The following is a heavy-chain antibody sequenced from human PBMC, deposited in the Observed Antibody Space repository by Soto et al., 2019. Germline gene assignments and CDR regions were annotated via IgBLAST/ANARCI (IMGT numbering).Heavy chain of an antibody. J-gene: IGHJ4*02. CDR2: IIPILGIA. CDR3: ARDRFSKVAARLYNYYFDY. D-gene: IGHD6-6*01. CDR1: GGTFSSYT. V-gene: IGHV1-69*04. Sequence: ASVKVSCKASGGTFSSYTISWVRQAPGQGLEWMGRIIPILGIANYAQKFQGRVTITADKSTSTAYMELSSLRSEDTAVYYCARDRFSKVAARLYNYYFDYWGQGTLVTVSS.